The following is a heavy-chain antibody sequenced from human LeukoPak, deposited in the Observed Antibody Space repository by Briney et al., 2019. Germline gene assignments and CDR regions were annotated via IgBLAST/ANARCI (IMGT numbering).Heavy chain of an antibody. J-gene: IGHJ2*01. CDR2: ICYSGST. CDR3: ARWKLDGAVAGDWYFDL. V-gene: IGHV4-59*01. D-gene: IGHD6-19*01. CDR1: GGSISSYY. Sequence: SETLSLTCTVSGGSISSYYWSWIRQPPGKGLEWIGYICYSGSTNYNPSLKSRVTISVDTSKNQFSLKLSSVTAADTAVYYCARWKLDGAVAGDWYFDLWGRGTLVTVSS.